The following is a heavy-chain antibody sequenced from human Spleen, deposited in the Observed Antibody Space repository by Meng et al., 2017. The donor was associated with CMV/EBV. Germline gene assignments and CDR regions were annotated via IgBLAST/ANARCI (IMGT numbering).Heavy chain of an antibody. Sequence: GKSLKISCAASGFTFSSYAMHWVRQAPGKGLEWVAVISYDGSNKYYADSVKGRFTISRDNSKNTLYLQMNSLRAEDTAVYYCAREIRMGYWGQGTLVTVSS. V-gene: IGHV3-30*04. CDR2: ISYDGSNK. CDR1: GFTFSSYA. D-gene: IGHD2-15*01. CDR3: AREIRMGY. J-gene: IGHJ4*02.